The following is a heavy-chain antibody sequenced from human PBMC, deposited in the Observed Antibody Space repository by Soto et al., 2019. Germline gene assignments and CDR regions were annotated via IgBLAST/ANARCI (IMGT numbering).Heavy chain of an antibody. CDR1: GFTLRYYY. CDR2: LSGSSDDR. CDR3: TKGGRTSSFYWEF. V-gene: IGHV3-11*05. D-gene: IGHD3-10*01. J-gene: IGHJ4*02. Sequence: GGSLRLSCVASGFTLRYYYMTWIRPTPGKGLEWDAHLSGSSDDRDYADSVRGRVTISSDNALNTFYLQMDRVSVEDVRVYYFTKGGRTSSFYWEFWGPGTSVTVSS.